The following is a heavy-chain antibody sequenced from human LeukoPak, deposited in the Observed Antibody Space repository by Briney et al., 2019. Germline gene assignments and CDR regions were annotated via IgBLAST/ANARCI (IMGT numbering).Heavy chain of an antibody. D-gene: IGHD3-22*01. CDR3: ATVYYYDSSGYPLHDAFDI. V-gene: IGHV4-38-2*02. CDR2: IYHSGST. Sequence: SETLSLTCTVSGYSISSGYYWGWIRQPPGKGLEWIGSIYHSGSTYYNPSLKSRVTISVDTSKNQFSLKLSSVTAADTAVYYCATVYYYDSSGYPLHDAFDIWGQGTMATVSS. J-gene: IGHJ3*02. CDR1: GYSISSGYY.